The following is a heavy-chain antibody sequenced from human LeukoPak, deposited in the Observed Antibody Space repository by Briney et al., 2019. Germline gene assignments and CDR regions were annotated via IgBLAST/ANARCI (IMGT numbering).Heavy chain of an antibody. J-gene: IGHJ4*02. CDR2: MYYSGST. CDR1: GGSITGSSYY. CDR3: ARQYYDNTGYYYFDY. V-gene: IGHV4-39*01. Sequence: SETLSLTCTVSGGSITGSSYYWGWIRQPPGKGLDWIGSMYYSGSTYYNPSLKSRVTISADTSRSQFSLKLTSVTAADAAVYYCARQYYDNTGYYYFDYWGQGTLVAVSS. D-gene: IGHD3-22*01.